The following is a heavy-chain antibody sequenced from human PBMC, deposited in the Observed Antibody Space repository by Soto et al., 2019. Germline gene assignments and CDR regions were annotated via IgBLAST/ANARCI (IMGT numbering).Heavy chain of an antibody. Sequence: GGSLRLSCAASGFTLSSYSMNWVRQAPGKGLEWVSSISSSSTYIYYADSVKGRFTISRDNAKNSVYLQMNSLRADDTAVYYCARHRGYSGSREAVFDYWGQGTLVTVS. CDR1: GFTLSSYS. D-gene: IGHD5-12*01. V-gene: IGHV3-21*04. J-gene: IGHJ4*02. CDR2: ISSSSTYI. CDR3: ARHRGYSGSREAVFDY.